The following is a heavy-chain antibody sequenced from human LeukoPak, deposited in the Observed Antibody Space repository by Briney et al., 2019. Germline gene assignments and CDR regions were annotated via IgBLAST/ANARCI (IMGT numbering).Heavy chain of an antibody. CDR1: GFTFSSYE. D-gene: IGHD3-10*01. V-gene: IGHV3-48*03. Sequence: GGSLRLSCAASGFTFSSYEMNWVRQAPGKGLEWVSYISSSGSTIYYADSVKGRFTISRDNAKNSLYLQMNSLRAEDTAVYYCATEVRGASGPMNDWGQGTLVTVSS. J-gene: IGHJ4*02. CDR2: ISSSGSTI. CDR3: ATEVRGASGPMND.